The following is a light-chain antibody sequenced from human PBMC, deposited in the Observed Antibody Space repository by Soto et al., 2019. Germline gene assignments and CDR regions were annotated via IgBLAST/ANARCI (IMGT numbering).Light chain of an antibody. CDR2: EVS. V-gene: IGLV2-14*01. J-gene: IGLJ1*01. CDR1: SSDVGGYNY. CDR3: SSYTSSSTRV. Sequence: QSVLTQPASVSGSPGQSITISCTGTSSDVGGYNYVSWYQQHPGKAPKLMIYEVSNRPSGVSNRFSGSKSGNTASLTISGLQAEDEADYYCSSYTSSSTRVFGNGTKGTVL.